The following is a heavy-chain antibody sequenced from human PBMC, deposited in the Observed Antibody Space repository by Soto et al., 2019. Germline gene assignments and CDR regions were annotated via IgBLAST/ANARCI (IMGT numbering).Heavy chain of an antibody. J-gene: IGHJ4*02. D-gene: IGHD6-13*01. V-gene: IGHV4-4*09. Sequence: LSLTCSVSGGSMNGYYWSWIRQTPGQGLEWLGFIYFSGSTRYNPSLMSRLTISLDKSKRQFSMSLSSVTAADTAVYYCARSVATPGTNIDFWGQGTLVTVSS. CDR2: IYFSGST. CDR3: ARSVATPGTNIDF. CDR1: GGSMNGYY.